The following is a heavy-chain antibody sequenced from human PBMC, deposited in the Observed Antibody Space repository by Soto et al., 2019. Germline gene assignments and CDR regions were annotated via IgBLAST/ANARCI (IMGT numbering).Heavy chain of an antibody. CDR3: ARVPRLAYCGGDCYSKYYFDY. CDR1: GWSFSGYY. D-gene: IGHD2-21*02. CDR2: INHSGST. V-gene: IGHV4-34*01. Sequence: SETLSLTCAVYGWSFSGYYWSWIRQPPGKGLEWIGEINHSGSTNYNPSLKSRVTISVDTSKNQFSLKLSSVTAADTAVYYCARVPRLAYCGGDCYSKYYFDYWGQGTLVTVSS. J-gene: IGHJ4*02.